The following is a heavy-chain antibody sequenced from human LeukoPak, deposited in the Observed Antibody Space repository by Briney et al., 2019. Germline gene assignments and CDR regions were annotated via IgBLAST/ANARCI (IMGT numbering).Heavy chain of an antibody. V-gene: IGHV4-59*01. CDR2: IYYSGST. CDR3: ARYSSSWYGNWFDP. Sequence: SETLSLTCTVSGGSISSYCWSWIRQPPGKGLEWIGYIYYSGSTNYNPSLKSRVTISVDTSKNQFSLKLSSVTAADTAVYYCARYSSSWYGNWFDPWGQGTLVTVSS. CDR1: GGSISSYC. D-gene: IGHD6-13*01. J-gene: IGHJ5*02.